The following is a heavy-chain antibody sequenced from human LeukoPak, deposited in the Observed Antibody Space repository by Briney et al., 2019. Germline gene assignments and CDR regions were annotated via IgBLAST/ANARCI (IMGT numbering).Heavy chain of an antibody. V-gene: IGHV3-23*01. D-gene: IGHD2-15*01. CDR1: GFTFSSYS. Sequence: GGSLRLSCAASGFTFSSYSMNWVRQAPGKGLEWVSGITASGDSTYYGDSVKGRFTMSRDNSKNTVYLQMNSLRVDDTAVYFCARRDIVVVVSASDYWGQGTLVTVSS. J-gene: IGHJ4*02. CDR3: ARRDIVVVVSASDY. CDR2: ITASGDST.